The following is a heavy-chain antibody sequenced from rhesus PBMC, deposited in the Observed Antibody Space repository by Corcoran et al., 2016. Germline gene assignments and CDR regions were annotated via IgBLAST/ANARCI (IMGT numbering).Heavy chain of an antibody. J-gene: IGHJ4*01. CDR3: ARVGDIWTVYPFDH. CDR2: ITYSGST. D-gene: IGHD3-3*01. CDR1: GGSISSDYYY. Sequence: QVQLQESGPGLVKPSETLSLTCAVSGGSISSDYYYWSWIRQPPGKGLEWIGYITYSGSTSYNPSLKSRVTISRDTSKNQFSLKLSSVTAADTAVYYCARVGDIWTVYPFDHWGQGVLVTVSS. V-gene: IGHV4-122*02.